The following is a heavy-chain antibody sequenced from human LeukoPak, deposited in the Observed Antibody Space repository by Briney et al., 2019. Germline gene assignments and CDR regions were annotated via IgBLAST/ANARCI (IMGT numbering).Heavy chain of an antibody. CDR3: ARTLRLGTPRAFDI. D-gene: IGHD1-14*01. CDR1: GFTFSSYW. CDR2: IHEDGSDK. J-gene: IGHJ3*02. Sequence: PGGSPRLSCVVSGFTFSSYWMNWVRQAPGKGLEWVANIHEDGSDKYYVDSVKGRFTISRDNAKNSLYLQMNSLRAEDTALYYCARTLRLGTPRAFDIWGRGTMVTVSS. V-gene: IGHV3-7*05.